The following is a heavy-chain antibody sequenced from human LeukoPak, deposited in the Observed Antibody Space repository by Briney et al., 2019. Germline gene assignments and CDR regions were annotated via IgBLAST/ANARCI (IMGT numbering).Heavy chain of an antibody. J-gene: IGHJ4*02. D-gene: IGHD6-13*01. CDR3: ATGVHGIAAAGDYYFDY. Sequence: SETLSLTCTVSRGSISSYYWSWIRQPPGKGLEWIGYMYYRGNTNYNPSLKSRVTISIDTPNNQFSLKLSSVTAADTAVYYCATGVHGIAAAGDYYFDYWGQGTLVTVSS. CDR1: RGSISSYY. V-gene: IGHV4-59*01. CDR2: MYYRGNT.